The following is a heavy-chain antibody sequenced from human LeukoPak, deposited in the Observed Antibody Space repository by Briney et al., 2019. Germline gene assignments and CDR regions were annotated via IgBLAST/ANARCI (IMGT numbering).Heavy chain of an antibody. J-gene: IGHJ3*02. CDR2: IYHSGST. CDR3: ARYGDYVFSAFDI. Sequence: SQTLSLTCAVSGGSISSGGYSWSWIRQPPGKGLEWIGYIYHSGSTYYNPSLKSRVTISVDTSKNQFSLKLSSVTAADTAVYYCARYGDYVFSAFDIWGQGTMVTVSS. CDR1: GGSISSGGYS. D-gene: IGHD4-17*01. V-gene: IGHV4-30-2*01.